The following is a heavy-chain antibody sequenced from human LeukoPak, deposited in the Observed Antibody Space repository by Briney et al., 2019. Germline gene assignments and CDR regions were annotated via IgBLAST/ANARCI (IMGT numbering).Heavy chain of an antibody. CDR1: GGSFSGYY. V-gene: IGHV4-34*01. J-gene: IGHJ4*02. D-gene: IGHD3-16*01. CDR3: ARDEASYYLGGNF. Sequence: SETLSLTCAVYGGSFSGYYWSWIRQPPGKGLEWIGEINHSGSTNYNPSLKSRVTISVDTSKNQFSLKLSSVTAADTAVYYCARDEASYYLGGNFWGQGTLVTVSS. CDR2: INHSGST.